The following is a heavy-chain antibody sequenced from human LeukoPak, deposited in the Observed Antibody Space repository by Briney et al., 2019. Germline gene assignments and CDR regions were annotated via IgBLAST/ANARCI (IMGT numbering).Heavy chain of an antibody. CDR2: LSSSGGST. V-gene: IGHV3-23*01. CDR1: GFTFSNYG. J-gene: IGHJ4*02. Sequence: HPGGTLRLSCAASGFTFSNYGMNWVRQAPGKGLEWVSALSSSGGSTYYADSVKGRFTISRDNAKNSLYLQMNSLRVEDTAVYYCARDSLHPSSLHYYFDYWGQGTLVTVSS. CDR3: ARDSLHPSSLHYYFDY. D-gene: IGHD6-6*01.